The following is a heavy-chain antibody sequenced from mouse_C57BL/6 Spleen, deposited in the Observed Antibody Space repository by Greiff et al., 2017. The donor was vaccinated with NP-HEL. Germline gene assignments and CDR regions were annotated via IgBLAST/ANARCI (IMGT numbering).Heavy chain of an antibody. Sequence: QVQLQQSGPELVKPGASVKISCKASGYAFSSSWMNWVKQRPGQGLEWIGRIYPGDGGTNYNGKFKGKATLTADKSSSTAYMQLSSLTSEDCAVYFGALHYYGSSPYAMDYWGQGTSVTVSS. D-gene: IGHD1-1*01. CDR2: IYPGDGGT. CDR3: ALHYYGSSPYAMDY. V-gene: IGHV1-82*01. J-gene: IGHJ4*01. CDR1: GYAFSSSW.